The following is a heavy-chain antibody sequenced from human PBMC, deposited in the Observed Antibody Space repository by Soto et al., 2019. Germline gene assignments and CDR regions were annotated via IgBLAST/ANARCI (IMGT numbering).Heavy chain of an antibody. D-gene: IGHD2-15*01. CDR1: KLTVGSSY. CDR3: ASSAGFCSGGSCYDY. J-gene: IGHJ4*02. Sequence: GGSLRLSCAASKLTVGSSYMTWVRQAPGKGLEWVSVIYSGGLTYYADSVKGRFTISRDTSKNTLYLQMNTLRADDTAVYYCASSAGFCSGGSCYDYWGQGTLVTVSS. CDR2: IYSGGLT. V-gene: IGHV3-53*01.